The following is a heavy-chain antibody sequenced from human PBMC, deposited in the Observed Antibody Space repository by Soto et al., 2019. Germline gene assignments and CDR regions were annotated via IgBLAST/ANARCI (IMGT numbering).Heavy chain of an antibody. CDR1: GGTFSSYA. CDR3: ARVFDFWSGYPGYYFDY. CDR2: IIPIFGTA. V-gene: IGHV1-69*13. Sequence: GASVKVSCKASGGTFSSYAISWVRQAPGQGLEWMGGIIPIFGTANYAQKFQGRVTITADESTSTAYMELSSLRSEDTAVYYCARVFDFWSGYPGYYFDYWGQGTLVTVSS. J-gene: IGHJ4*02. D-gene: IGHD3-3*01.